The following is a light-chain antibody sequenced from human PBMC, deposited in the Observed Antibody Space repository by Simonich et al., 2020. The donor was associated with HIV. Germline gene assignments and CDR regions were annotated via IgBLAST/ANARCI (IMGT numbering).Light chain of an antibody. CDR2: KDH. Sequence: SYELTQPPSVSVSPGQTARITCTGDALPKQYAYWYQQKPGQAPVLVIYKDHERPSGIPERFSGSSSGTTVTLTINGVQADDEADFYCQSTDSSGTLWVFGGGTKLTVL. J-gene: IGLJ3*02. CDR3: QSTDSSGTLWV. CDR1: ALPKQY. V-gene: IGLV3-25*03.